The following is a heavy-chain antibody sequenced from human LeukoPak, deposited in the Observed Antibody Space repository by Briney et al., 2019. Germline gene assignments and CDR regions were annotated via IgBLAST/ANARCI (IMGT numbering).Heavy chain of an antibody. J-gene: IGHJ4*02. CDR2: IYSGGST. Sequence: GGSLRLSCAASGFTVSSNYVSWVRQAPGKGLEWVSVIYSGGSTYYADSVKGRFTISRDNSKNTLYLQMNSLRAEDTAVYYCAKDRATYYYDSSGLFDYWGQGTLVTVSS. CDR3: AKDRATYYYDSSGLFDY. D-gene: IGHD3-22*01. CDR1: GFTVSSNY. V-gene: IGHV3-53*01.